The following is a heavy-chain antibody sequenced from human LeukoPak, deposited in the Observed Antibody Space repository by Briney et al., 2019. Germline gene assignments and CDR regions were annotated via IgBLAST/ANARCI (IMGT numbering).Heavy chain of an antibody. J-gene: IGHJ3*02. CDR2: ICRSWST. D-gene: IGHD6-6*01. V-gene: IGHV4-39*01. Sequence: SQTLSLTCAVSVGSISRSGYYWGWVRQPPGKGVGWIGSICRSWSTYYNPSLKSRIAISADTAKNQFSLRLSSVTAADTAAYYCANFIEYTSSDAFDIWGQGTMVTVSS. CDR3: ANFIEYTSSDAFDI. CDR1: VGSISRSGYY.